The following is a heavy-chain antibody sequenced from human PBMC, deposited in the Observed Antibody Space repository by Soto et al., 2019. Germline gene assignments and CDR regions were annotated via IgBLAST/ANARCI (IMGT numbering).Heavy chain of an antibody. CDR3: ARGGYDFWSGYAPYYGMDV. CDR2: IYYSGST. Sequence: SETLSLTCTVSGGSISSGDYYWSWIRQPPGKGLEWIGYIYYSGSTYYNPSLKSRVTISVDTSENQFSLKLSSVTAADTAVYYCARGGYDFWSGYAPYYGMDVWGQGTTVTVSS. D-gene: IGHD3-3*01. V-gene: IGHV4-30-4*01. J-gene: IGHJ6*02. CDR1: GGSISSGDYY.